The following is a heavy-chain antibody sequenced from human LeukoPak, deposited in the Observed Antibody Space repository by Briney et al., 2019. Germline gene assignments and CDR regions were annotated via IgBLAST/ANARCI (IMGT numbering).Heavy chain of an antibody. Sequence: SETLSLTCSVSGGSFSNNYNWDWIRQPPGKVLEWIGSLYYSGKTYYNPSLKSRVTISVDSSKSQFSLKLSSVTAEDTAVYYCSRSSDFGGLNFYYYMDVWGKGTTVTVS. CDR3: SRSSDFGGLNFYYYMDV. CDR1: GGSFSNNYN. D-gene: IGHD4-23*01. CDR2: LYYSGKT. V-gene: IGHV4-39*01. J-gene: IGHJ6*03.